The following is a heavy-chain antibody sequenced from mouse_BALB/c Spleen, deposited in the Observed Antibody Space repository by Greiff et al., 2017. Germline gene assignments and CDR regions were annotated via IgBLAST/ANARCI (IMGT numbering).Heavy chain of an antibody. CDR1: CYSITSGYY. D-gene: IGHD1-1*01. V-gene: IGHV3-6*02. J-gene: IGHJ2*01. CDR3: ARDSYGSGFDY. Sequence: DVKLQESGPGLVKPSQSLSLTCSVTCYSITSGYYWNWIRQFPGNKLEWMGYISYDGSNNYNPSLKNRISITRDTSKNQFFLKLNSVTTEDTATYYCARDSYGSGFDYWGQGTTLTVSS. CDR2: ISYDGSN.